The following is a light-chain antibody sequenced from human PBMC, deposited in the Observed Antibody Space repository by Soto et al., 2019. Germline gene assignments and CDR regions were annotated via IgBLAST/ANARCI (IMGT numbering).Light chain of an antibody. CDR2: SNN. CDR1: SSNIGSNT. J-gene: IGLJ1*01. Sequence: QSVLTQPPSASGTPGQRVTISCSGSSSNIGSNTVNWYQQLPGTAPKLLIYSNNQRPSGVPDRFSGSKSGTSASLAIGGLQSADEADYYCATWDDSLNGYVFGTATKVTVL. CDR3: ATWDDSLNGYV. V-gene: IGLV1-44*01.